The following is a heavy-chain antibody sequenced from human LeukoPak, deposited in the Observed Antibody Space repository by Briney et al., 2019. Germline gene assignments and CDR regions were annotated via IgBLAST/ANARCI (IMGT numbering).Heavy chain of an antibody. CDR3: AKEALGTAFDY. J-gene: IGHJ4*02. CDR2: ISWNSGSI. D-gene: IGHD7-27*01. CDR1: GFTFDDYA. V-gene: IGHV3-9*01. Sequence: GRSLRLSCAASGFTFDDYAMHWVRQAPGKGLEWVSGISWNSGSIGYADPVKGRFTISRDNAKNSLYLQMNSLSAEDTALYYCAKEALGTAFDYWGQGTLVTVSS.